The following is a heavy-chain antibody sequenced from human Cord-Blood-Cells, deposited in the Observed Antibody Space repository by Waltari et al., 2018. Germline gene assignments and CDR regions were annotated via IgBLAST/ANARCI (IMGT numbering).Heavy chain of an antibody. CDR3: ARAATTFFDY. CDR2: ISYDGSNK. J-gene: IGHJ4*02. CDR1: GFTFRSSA. D-gene: IGHD2-15*01. V-gene: IGHV3-30*04. Sequence: QVQLVESGGGVVQPGRSLRLSCAASGFTFRSSAMHWVRQAPGKGLEWVAVISYDGSNKYYADSVKGRFTISRDNSKNTLYLQMNSLRAEDTAVYYCARAATTFFDYWGQGTLVTVSS.